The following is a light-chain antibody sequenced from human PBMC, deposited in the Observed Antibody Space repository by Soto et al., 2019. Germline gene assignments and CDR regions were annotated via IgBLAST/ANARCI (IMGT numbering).Light chain of an antibody. CDR3: QQYAHSPLT. Sequence: VLTQSPATLSVSPGERATLSCRASQGVSSYLAWYQQKPGQAPRLLIYDASNRATGIPARFSGSGPGTDFTLTVSRLEPEDFAVFYCQQYAHSPLTFGGGTKVDIK. V-gene: IGKV3D-11*01. CDR1: QGVSSY. J-gene: IGKJ4*01. CDR2: DAS.